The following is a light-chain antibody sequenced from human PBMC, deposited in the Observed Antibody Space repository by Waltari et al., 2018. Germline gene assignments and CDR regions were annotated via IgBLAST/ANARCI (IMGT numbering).Light chain of an antibody. Sequence: ETLMTQSPPTLSVSPGERDALSCRASESVSTNLAWYQQKLGQAPRVSTSDASTRATGVPARFSGSRSGTECTLSISCLQSEDFAVYYCQQYNNWPPAFGQGTKVDFK. J-gene: IGKJ1*01. CDR1: ESVSTN. CDR3: QQYNNWPPA. V-gene: IGKV3-15*01. CDR2: DAS.